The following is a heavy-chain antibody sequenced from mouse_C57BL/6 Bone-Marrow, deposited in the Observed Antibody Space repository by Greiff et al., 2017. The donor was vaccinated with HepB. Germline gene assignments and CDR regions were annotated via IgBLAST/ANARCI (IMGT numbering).Heavy chain of an antibody. CDR1: GFNIKDDY. Sequence: VQLQQSGAELVRPGASVKLSCTASGFNIKDDYMHWVKQRPEQGLEWIGWIDPENGDTEYASKFQGKATITADTSSNTAYLQLSSLKSEDTAVYYCTTTLAFDVWGTGTTVTVSS. V-gene: IGHV14-4*01. J-gene: IGHJ1*03. CDR2: IDPENGDT. CDR3: TTTLAFDV.